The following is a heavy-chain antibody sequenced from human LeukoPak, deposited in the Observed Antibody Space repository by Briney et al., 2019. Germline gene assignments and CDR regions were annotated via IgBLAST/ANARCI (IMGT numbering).Heavy chain of an antibody. CDR3: ARGGYDSSGYYSDY. D-gene: IGHD3-22*01. Sequence: PSETLSLTCAVYGGSFSGYYWSWIRQPPGKGLEWIGEINHSGSTNYNPSLKSRVTISVDTSKNQFSLTLSSVTAADTAVYYCARGGYDSSGYYSDYWGQGTLVTVSS. CDR2: INHSGST. V-gene: IGHV4-34*01. CDR1: GGSFSGYY. J-gene: IGHJ4*02.